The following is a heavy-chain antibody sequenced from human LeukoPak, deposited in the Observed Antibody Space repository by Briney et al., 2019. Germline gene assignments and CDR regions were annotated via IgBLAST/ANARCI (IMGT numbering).Heavy chain of an antibody. CDR3: ARGRGPGIAAAGTGGTYFDY. V-gene: IGHV4-34*01. Sequence: SETLSLTCAVYGGSFSGYYWSWIRQPPGEGLEWIGEINHSGSTNYNPSLKSRVTISVDTSKNQCSLKLSSVTAADTAVYYCARGRGPGIAAAGTGGTYFDYWGQGTLVTVSS. CDR1: GGSFSGYY. D-gene: IGHD6-13*01. J-gene: IGHJ4*02. CDR2: INHSGST.